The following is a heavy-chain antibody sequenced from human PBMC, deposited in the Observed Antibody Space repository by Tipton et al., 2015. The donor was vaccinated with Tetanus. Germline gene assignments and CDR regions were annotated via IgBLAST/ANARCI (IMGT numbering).Heavy chain of an antibody. Sequence: TLSLTCTVSGASIRGGTFYWGWIRQPPGKGLEWIGSIYESGDTYYIPSLKSRVTISVDTSKNQFSLNLNPMAAADTGVYYCARHQSGYFSPFDYWGQGNLGTVSS. V-gene: IGHV4-39*01. D-gene: IGHD3-3*01. CDR1: GASIRGGTFY. CDR3: ARHQSGYFSPFDY. CDR2: IYESGDT. J-gene: IGHJ4*02.